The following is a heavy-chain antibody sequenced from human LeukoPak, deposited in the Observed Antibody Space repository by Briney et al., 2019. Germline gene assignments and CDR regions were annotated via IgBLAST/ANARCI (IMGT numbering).Heavy chain of an antibody. CDR1: GYTFTSYY. J-gene: IGHJ5*02. Sequence: ASVKVSCKASGYTFTSYYMHWVRQAPGQGLEWMGIINPSGGSTSYAQKFQGRVTITRDTSASTAYMELSSLRSEDTAVYYCAREDFRNWFDPWGQGTLVTVSS. D-gene: IGHD3/OR15-3a*01. CDR2: INPSGGST. CDR3: AREDFRNWFDP. V-gene: IGHV1-46*01.